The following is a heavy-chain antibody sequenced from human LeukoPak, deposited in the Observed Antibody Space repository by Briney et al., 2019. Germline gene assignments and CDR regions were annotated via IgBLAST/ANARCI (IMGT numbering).Heavy chain of an antibody. J-gene: IGHJ5*02. D-gene: IGHD3-22*01. CDR2: INHSGST. CDR1: GGSFSGYY. CDR3: ARPYYYDSRVDP. Sequence: PSETLSLTYAVYGGSFSGYYWSWIRQPPGKGLEWIGEINHSGSTNYNPSLKSRVTISVDTSKNQLSLKLSSVTAADTAVYYCARPYYYDSRVDPWGQGTLVTVSS. V-gene: IGHV4-34*01.